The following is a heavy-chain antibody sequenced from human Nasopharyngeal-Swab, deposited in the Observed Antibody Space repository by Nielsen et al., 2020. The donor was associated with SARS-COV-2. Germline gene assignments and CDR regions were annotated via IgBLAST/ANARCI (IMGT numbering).Heavy chain of an antibody. V-gene: IGHV5-51*01. J-gene: IGHJ3*02. Sequence: KASSKGSGYRFTNYWIGWVRQTPGKGLEWMGILYPGDSDTRYSPSFQGQVTISADKSITTAYLQWDSLMASDTAMYNCARRDSSSWYGVGAFDIWGQGTMVTVSS. CDR3: ARRDSSSWYGVGAFDI. D-gene: IGHD6-13*01. CDR2: LYPGDSDT. CDR1: GYRFTNYW.